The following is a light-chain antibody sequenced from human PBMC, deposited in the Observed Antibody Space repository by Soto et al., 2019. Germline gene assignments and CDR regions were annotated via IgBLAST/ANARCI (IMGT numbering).Light chain of an antibody. J-gene: IGLJ2*01. Sequence: QSVLTQPASVSGSPGQSITISCTGTSSDIGTYNVVSWYQQHPGKAPKVMIYEATKRPSGVSNRFSGSKSGNTASLTISGLQAEDEADYYCSSYTSSSTPHVVFGGGTQLTVL. CDR2: EAT. CDR3: SSYTSSSTPHVV. CDR1: SSDIGTYNV. V-gene: IGLV2-14*02.